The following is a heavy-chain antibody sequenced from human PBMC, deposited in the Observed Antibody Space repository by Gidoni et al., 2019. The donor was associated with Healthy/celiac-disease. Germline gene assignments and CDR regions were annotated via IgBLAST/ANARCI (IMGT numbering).Heavy chain of an antibody. CDR1: GGSISSYS. Sequence: QVQLQESGPGLVKPSETLSLTCTVSGGSISSYSWIWIRQPPGKGLAWIGYIYYSGSTNYNPSLKSRVTISVDTSKNQFSLKLSSVTAADTAVYYCASGVREGGGAYYYYGMDVWGQGTTVTVSS. CDR3: ASGVREGGGAYYYYGMDV. J-gene: IGHJ6*02. V-gene: IGHV4-59*01. CDR2: IYYSGST. D-gene: IGHD2-21*01.